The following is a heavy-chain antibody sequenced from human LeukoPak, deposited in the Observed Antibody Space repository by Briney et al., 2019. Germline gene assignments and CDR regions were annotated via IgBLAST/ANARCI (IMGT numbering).Heavy chain of an antibody. CDR2: ISGSGGST. V-gene: IGHV3-23*01. Sequence: PGGSLRFSCAASGFTFSSYAMIWVRQAPGKGLEWVSAISGSGGSTYYADSVKGRFTISRDNSKNTLYLQMNSLRAEDTAVYYCAKRIQLWTTYFDYWGQGTLVTVSS. D-gene: IGHD5-18*01. CDR3: AKRIQLWTTYFDY. CDR1: GFTFSSYA. J-gene: IGHJ4*02.